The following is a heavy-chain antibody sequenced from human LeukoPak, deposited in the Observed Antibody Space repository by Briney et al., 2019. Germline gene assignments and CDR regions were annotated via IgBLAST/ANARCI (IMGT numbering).Heavy chain of an antibody. J-gene: IGHJ4*02. V-gene: IGHV4-38-2*01. D-gene: IGHD3-22*01. CDR2: IYHSGST. CDR3: ARGYHDFSGYWLSYFDY. Sequence: SETLSLTCAVSVYSISSGYYWGWIRQPPGKGLEWIGSIYHSGSTYYNPSLKSRVTISVDTSKNQFSLKLSSVTAADTAVYYCARGYHDFSGYWLSYFDYWGQGTLVTVSS. CDR1: VYSISSGYY.